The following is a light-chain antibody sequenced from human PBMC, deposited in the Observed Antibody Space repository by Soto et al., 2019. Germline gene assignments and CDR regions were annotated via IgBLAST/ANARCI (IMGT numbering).Light chain of an antibody. CDR2: DAS. CDR1: QSVSSY. V-gene: IGKV3-11*01. Sequence: EIVLTQSPATLSLYPGDMATLSCRASQSVSSYLAWYQQKPGQAPRLLIYDASNRATGIPARFSGSGSGTDFTLTISSLEPEDFAVYYCQQRSNWPITFGKGTRREIK. CDR3: QQRSNWPIT. J-gene: IGKJ5*01.